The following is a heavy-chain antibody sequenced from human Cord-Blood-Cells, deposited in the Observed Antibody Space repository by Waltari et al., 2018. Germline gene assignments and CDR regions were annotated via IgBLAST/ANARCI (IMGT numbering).Heavy chain of an antibody. CDR3: ARSGYSYGYYYYDGMDV. CDR1: GFTFSSYA. D-gene: IGHD5-18*01. CDR2: ISYDGSNK. J-gene: IGHJ6*02. Sequence: QVQLVESGGGVVQPGGSLRLSCAASGFTFSSYAMHWVRQAPGKGLEWVAVISYDGSNKYYADSVKGRFTISRDNSKNTLYLQRNSLRAEDTAVYYCARSGYSYGYYYYDGMDVWGQGTTVTVSS. V-gene: IGHV3-30*14.